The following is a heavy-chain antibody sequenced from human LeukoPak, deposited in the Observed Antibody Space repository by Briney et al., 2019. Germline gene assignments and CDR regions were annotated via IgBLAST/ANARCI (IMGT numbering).Heavy chain of an antibody. D-gene: IGHD3-22*01. CDR1: GGSISSYY. V-gene: IGHV4-59*01. Sequence: SETLSLTCTVSGGSISSYYWSWIRQPPGKGLEWIGYIYYSGSTNYNPSLKSRVTISVDTSKNQFSLKLSPVTAADTAVYYCARVSYYYDSSGYPFDYWGQGTLVTVSS. J-gene: IGHJ4*02. CDR3: ARVSYYYDSSGYPFDY. CDR2: IYYSGST.